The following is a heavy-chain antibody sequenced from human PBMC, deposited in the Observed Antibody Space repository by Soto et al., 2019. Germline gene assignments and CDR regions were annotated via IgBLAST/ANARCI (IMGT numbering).Heavy chain of an antibody. Sequence: EVQLVESGGGLVKPGGSLRLSCAASGFTFSNAWMNWVRQAPGKGLEWVARIKPKTVGGTTDYAAPVKGRFTISRDDSKNTLYLQMNSLKTEDTAVYYCATSPTPNWGQGTLVTVSS. CDR2: IKPKTVGGTT. CDR3: ATSPTPN. CDR1: GFTFSNAW. J-gene: IGHJ4*02. V-gene: IGHV3-15*07.